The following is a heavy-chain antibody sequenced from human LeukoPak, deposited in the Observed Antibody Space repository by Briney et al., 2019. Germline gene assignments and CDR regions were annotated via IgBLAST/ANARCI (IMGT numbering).Heavy chain of an antibody. CDR1: GNTLRELP. D-gene: IGHD3-3*01. J-gene: IGHJ4*02. V-gene: IGHV1-24*01. Sequence: GASAKVSCKLSGNTLRELPIQWVRQAGGKGLEWMAGFDPENAEIVYAQKFRGRVTMSEDTSTNTAYMELTSLTSDDTALYYCATRGSDFWSGFDYWGQGTQVTVSS. CDR3: ATRGSDFWSGFDY. CDR2: FDPENAEI.